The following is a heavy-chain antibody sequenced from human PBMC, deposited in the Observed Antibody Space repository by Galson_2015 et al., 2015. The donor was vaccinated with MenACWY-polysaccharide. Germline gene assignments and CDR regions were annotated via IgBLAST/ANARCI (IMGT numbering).Heavy chain of an antibody. CDR2: INPNSGGT. D-gene: IGHD3-16*01. CDR3: ARVGEPYGMDV. J-gene: IGHJ6*02. Sequence: SVKVSCKASGYSFTSFYIHWVRQAPGQGLEWMGWINPNSGGTNYAQKFQGRVTMTRDTSISTAYMELSRLRSDDTAVYYCARVGEPYGMDVWGQGTTVTVSS. V-gene: IGHV1-2*02. CDR1: GYSFTSFY.